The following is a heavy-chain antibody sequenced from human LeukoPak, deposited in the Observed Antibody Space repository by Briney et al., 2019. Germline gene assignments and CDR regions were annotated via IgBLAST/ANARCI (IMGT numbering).Heavy chain of an antibody. V-gene: IGHV4-39*07. CDR2: IHYTGST. J-gene: IGHJ5*02. D-gene: IGHD3-3*01. Sequence: SETLSLTCTVSGGSIVRGEYYWGWVRQPPGKGLECIASIHYTGSTYYDPSLKSRVTLSVDTSKNQFSLNLYSVTAADTAIYYCARHPIERSLGGVPDWFDPWGQGTLVTVSS. CDR1: GGSIVRGEYY. CDR3: ARHPIERSLGGVPDWFDP.